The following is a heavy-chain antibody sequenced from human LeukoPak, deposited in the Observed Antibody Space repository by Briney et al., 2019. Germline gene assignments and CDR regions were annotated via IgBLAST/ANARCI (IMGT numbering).Heavy chain of an antibody. CDR2: IYYSGST. Sequence: SETLSLTCTVSGGSISSSSYYWGWIRQPPGKGLEWIGSIYYSGSTYYNPSPKSRVTISVDTSKNQFSLKLSSVTAADTAVYYCARGGPVWFGELFAYNWFDPWGQGTLVTVSS. V-gene: IGHV4-39*07. CDR3: ARGGPVWFGELFAYNWFDP. CDR1: GGSISSSSYY. D-gene: IGHD3-10*01. J-gene: IGHJ5*02.